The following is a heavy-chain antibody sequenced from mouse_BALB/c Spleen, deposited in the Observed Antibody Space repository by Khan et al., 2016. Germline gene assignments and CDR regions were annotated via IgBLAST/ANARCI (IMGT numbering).Heavy chain of an antibody. J-gene: IGHJ4*01. V-gene: IGHV2-6*02. Sequence: QVQLKESGPGLVAPSQSLSITCTVSGFSSTSYGVHWVCQPPGKGLEWLVVIWSDGSTYNSALKSRLSISKDNSKSQVFLKMNSLQTDDTAMYYCARRDDGGGAMDYWGQGTSVTVSS. D-gene: IGHD2-3*01. CDR1: GFSSTSYG. CDR3: ARRDDGGGAMDY. CDR2: IWSDGS.